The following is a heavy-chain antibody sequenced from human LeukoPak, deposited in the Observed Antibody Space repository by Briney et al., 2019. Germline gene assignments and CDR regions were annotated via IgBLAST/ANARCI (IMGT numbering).Heavy chain of an antibody. J-gene: IGHJ6*03. V-gene: IGHV3-20*03. Sequence: GYADSVKGRFTISRDNAKNSLYLQMNSLRAEDTAVYYCARGVGYSSGWYGAYYYYYMDVWGKGTTVTVSS. CDR3: ARGVGYSSGWYGAYYYYYMDV. D-gene: IGHD6-19*01.